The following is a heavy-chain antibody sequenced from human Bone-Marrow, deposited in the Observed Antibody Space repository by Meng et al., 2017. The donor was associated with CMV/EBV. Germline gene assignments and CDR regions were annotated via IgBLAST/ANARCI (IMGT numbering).Heavy chain of an antibody. V-gene: IGHV3-21*01. J-gene: IGHJ6*02. Sequence: GESLKISCAASGFTFSSYSMNWVRQAPGKGLEWVSSISSSSSYIYYADSVKGRFTISRDNAKNSLYLQMNSLRAEDTAVYYCAGDLFFGAITISPMDVWGQGTTVTVSS. CDR2: ISSSSSYI. D-gene: IGHD3-10*01. CDR1: GFTFSSYS. CDR3: AGDLFFGAITISPMDV.